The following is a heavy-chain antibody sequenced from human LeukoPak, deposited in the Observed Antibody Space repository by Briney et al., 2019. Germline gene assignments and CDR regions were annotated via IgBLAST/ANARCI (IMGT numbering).Heavy chain of an antibody. Sequence: PSETLSLTCTVSGGSISSYYWSWIRQPPGKGLEWIGYIYYSGSTNYNPSLKSRVTISVDTSKNQFSLKLTSVTAADTAVYFCARGGYYGSGNDFRFDPWGQGTLVTVSS. CDR2: IYYSGST. J-gene: IGHJ5*02. CDR3: ARGGYYGSGNDFRFDP. CDR1: GGSISSYY. D-gene: IGHD3-10*01. V-gene: IGHV4-59*01.